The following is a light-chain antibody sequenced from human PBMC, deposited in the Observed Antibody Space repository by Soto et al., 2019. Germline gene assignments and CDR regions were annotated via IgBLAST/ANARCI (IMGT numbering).Light chain of an antibody. CDR3: QQYNNSPPLT. CDR2: GAS. Sequence: EIVMTQSPATLSVSPGERATLSCRASQSVSSNLAWYQHKPGQAPRLLIYGASTRATGIPARFSCSGYGKEFTLIISSLQSEDFAVYYCQQYNNSPPLTFGGGTKVEIK. J-gene: IGKJ4*01. V-gene: IGKV3-15*01. CDR1: QSVSSN.